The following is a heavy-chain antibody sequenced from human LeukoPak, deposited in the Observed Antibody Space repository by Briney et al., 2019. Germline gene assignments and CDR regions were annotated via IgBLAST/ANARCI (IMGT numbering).Heavy chain of an antibody. V-gene: IGHV3-21*01. D-gene: IGHD3-10*01. CDR2: ISSSGSYI. CDR1: GFSFSTYS. Sequence: GGSLRLSCAASGFSFSTYSMNWVRQAPGEGLEWVSSISSSGSYIYYADSVKGRFTISRDNANNSLYLQMNSLRAEDTAVYYCARVGFREYYFDYWGQGTLVTVSS. CDR3: ARVGFREYYFDY. J-gene: IGHJ4*02.